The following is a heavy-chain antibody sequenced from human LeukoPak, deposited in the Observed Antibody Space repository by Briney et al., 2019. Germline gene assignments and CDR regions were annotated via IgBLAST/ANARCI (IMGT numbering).Heavy chain of an antibody. V-gene: IGHV3-74*01. CDR3: AGGGASPKRRNSDSSVDYVGVGY. CDR2: INNDGSST. Sequence: PGGSLRLSCAASGFTFSSYWMHWVRQVPGKGLVWISRINNDGSSTIYADSVKGRFTISRDNAKNTLYLQMNSLRTEDTAVYYCAGGGASPKRRNSDSSVDYVGVGYWGQGTLVTVSS. CDR1: GFTFSSYW. J-gene: IGHJ4*02. D-gene: IGHD3-22*01.